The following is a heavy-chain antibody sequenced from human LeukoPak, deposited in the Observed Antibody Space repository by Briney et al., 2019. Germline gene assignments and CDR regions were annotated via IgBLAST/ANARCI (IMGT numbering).Heavy chain of an antibody. CDR1: GFTFSSYS. Sequence: PGGSLRLSCAASGFTFSSYSMNWVRQAPGKGLEWVSYISSRSSSIYYADSVKGRFTISRENAKNSLYLQVNSLRAGDTAVYYCARGDSYDSSGYYYAGLILHYWGQGTLVTVSS. V-gene: IGHV3-48*01. CDR3: ARGDSYDSSGYYYAGLILHY. CDR2: ISSRSSSI. D-gene: IGHD3-22*01. J-gene: IGHJ4*02.